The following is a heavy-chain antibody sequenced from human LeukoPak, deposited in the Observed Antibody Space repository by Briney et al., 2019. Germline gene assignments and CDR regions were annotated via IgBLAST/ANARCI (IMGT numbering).Heavy chain of an antibody. CDR1: GFNFDEYG. Sequence: GGSLRLSCAASGFNFDEYGMIWVRQGLGKGLEWVSGIKWNGDSTGYADSVKGRFTTSRDNAKNSLYLQMNSLRAEDTALYYCARGGRGSWGQGTPVTVSS. J-gene: IGHJ4*02. D-gene: IGHD5-12*01. V-gene: IGHV3-20*04. CDR2: IKWNGDST. CDR3: ARGGRGS.